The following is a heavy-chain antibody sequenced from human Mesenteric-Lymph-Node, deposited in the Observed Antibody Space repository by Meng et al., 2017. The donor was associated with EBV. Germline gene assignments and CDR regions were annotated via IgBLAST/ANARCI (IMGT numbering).Heavy chain of an antibody. J-gene: IGHJ4*02. V-gene: IGHV4-34*01. CDR2: INHSGST. CDR3: ARPRIRYGSGSYYY. D-gene: IGHD3-10*01. Sequence: QVQLQQGGAGLLKTSETLSLTCAVHGGSFSDYFWTWIHQAPGKGLEWVGEINHSGSTKYNPSLKSRVTISVDTSKNQISLNLNSVTAADTAVYYCARPRIRYGSGSYYYWGQGTLVTVSS. CDR1: GGSFSDYF.